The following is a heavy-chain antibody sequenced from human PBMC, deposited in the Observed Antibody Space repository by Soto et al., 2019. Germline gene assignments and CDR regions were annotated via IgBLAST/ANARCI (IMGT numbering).Heavy chain of an antibody. CDR3: ARRCGTTFDY. CDR2: IYYSGST. Sequence: QVQLQESGPGLVKPSETLSLTCTVSGGSISNYYWSWIRQPPGKGLEWIGYIYYSGSTNYNPSLKSRVTISVDTSKNQFSLKLSSVTAADTAVYYCARRCGTTFDYWGQGTLVTVSS. CDR1: GGSISNYY. V-gene: IGHV4-59*08. D-gene: IGHD1-1*01. J-gene: IGHJ4*02.